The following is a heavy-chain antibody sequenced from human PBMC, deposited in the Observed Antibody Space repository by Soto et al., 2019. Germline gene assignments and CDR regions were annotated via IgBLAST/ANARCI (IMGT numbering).Heavy chain of an antibody. D-gene: IGHD3-22*01. J-gene: IGHJ3*02. CDR3: ARATLTMIVVPKDFDI. V-gene: IGHV1-18*01. CDR2: ISAYNGNT. CDR1: GYTFTSYG. Sequence: GASVKVSCKASGYTFTSYGISWVRQAPGQGLEWMGWISAYNGNTNYAQKLQGRVTMTTDTSTSTAYMELRSLRSDDTAVYYCARATLTMIVVPKDFDIWGQGTMVTVSS.